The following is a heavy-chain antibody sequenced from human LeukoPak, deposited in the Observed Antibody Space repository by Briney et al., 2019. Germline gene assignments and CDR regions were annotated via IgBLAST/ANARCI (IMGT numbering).Heavy chain of an antibody. J-gene: IGHJ6*03. V-gene: IGHV3-43*01. CDR3: AKVKRAKGYCSSTSCYTDYYYYMDV. CDR1: GFAFDDYT. Sequence: GGSLRLSCAASGFAFDDYTMHWVRQAPGKGLEWVSLISWDGGSTYYADSVKGRFTISRDNSKNSLYLQMNSLRTEDTALYYCAKVKRAKGYCSSTSCYTDYYYYMDVWGKGTTVTVSS. CDR2: ISWDGGST. D-gene: IGHD2-2*02.